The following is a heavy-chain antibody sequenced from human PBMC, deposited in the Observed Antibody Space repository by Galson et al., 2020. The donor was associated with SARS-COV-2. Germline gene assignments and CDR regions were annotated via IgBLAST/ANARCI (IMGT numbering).Heavy chain of an antibody. Sequence: ASVKVSCKASGYTFTSYGISWVRQAPGQGLEWMGWISAYNGNTNYAQKLQGRVTMTTDTSTSTAYMELRSLRSDDTAVYYCARDRIVVVPAGTSYYYYGMDVWGQGTTVTVSS. CDR2: ISAYNGNT. V-gene: IGHV1-18*04. CDR3: ARDRIVVVPAGTSYYYYGMDV. D-gene: IGHD2-2*01. J-gene: IGHJ6*02. CDR1: GYTFTSYG.